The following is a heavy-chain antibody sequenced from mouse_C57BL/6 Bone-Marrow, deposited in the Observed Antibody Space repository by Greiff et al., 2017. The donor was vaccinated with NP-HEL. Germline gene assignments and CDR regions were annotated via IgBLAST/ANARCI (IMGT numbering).Heavy chain of an antibody. J-gene: IGHJ4*01. CDR2: ISNGGGST. V-gene: IGHV5-12*01. CDR3: ARKDDYDEYAMDY. Sequence: EVKLVESGGGLVQPGGSLKLSCAASGFTFSDYYMYWVRQTPEKRLEWVAYISNGGGSTYYPDTVKGRFTFSRDNAKNTLYLQMSRLKSEDTAMYYCARKDDYDEYAMDYWGQGTSVTVSS. CDR1: GFTFSDYY. D-gene: IGHD2-4*01.